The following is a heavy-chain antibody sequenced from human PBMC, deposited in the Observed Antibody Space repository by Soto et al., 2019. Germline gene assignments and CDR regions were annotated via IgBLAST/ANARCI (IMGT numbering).Heavy chain of an antibody. D-gene: IGHD6-13*01. Sequence: QVQLVQSGAEVKKPGASVKVSCKASGYTFTSYGISWVRQAPGQGLEWMGWISAYNGNTNYAQKLQGRVTMTTDTSTSTAYMELRSLRSDDTAVYYCARSPLAAEVYYYYCMYVWGQGTTVTVSS. CDR1: GYTFTSYG. J-gene: IGHJ6*02. CDR3: ARSPLAAEVYYYYCMYV. V-gene: IGHV1-18*01. CDR2: ISAYNGNT.